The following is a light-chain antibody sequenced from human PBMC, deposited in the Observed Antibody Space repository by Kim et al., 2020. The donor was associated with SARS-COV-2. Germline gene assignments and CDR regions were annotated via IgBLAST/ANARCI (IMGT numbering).Light chain of an antibody. CDR1: NLRSYY. J-gene: IGLJ2*01. CDR2: GKN. CDR3: NSRDSSGNHLKV. Sequence: LGQTVSITCQGDNLRSYYASWYQQKPGQAPVLVTYGKNNRPSGIPDRFSGSSSGNTASLTITGAQAEDEAHYYCNSRDSSGNHLKVFGGGTQLTVL. V-gene: IGLV3-19*01.